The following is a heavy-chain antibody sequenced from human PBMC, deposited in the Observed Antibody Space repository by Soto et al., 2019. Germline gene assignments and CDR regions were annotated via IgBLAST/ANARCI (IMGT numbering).Heavy chain of an antibody. D-gene: IGHD2-21*01. CDR1: GFTFSDYW. V-gene: IGHV3-7*04. Sequence: EVHLVESGGALVQPGGSLRLSCAATGFTFSDYWMTWVSQTPGKGLEGVANMNPDGSEQYYLDSVKGRFNISRDKAKNSLYLQMNNLRGVDTVVYYCTRDVTHDCGPWGQGTQVIVSS. J-gene: IGHJ5*02. CDR2: MNPDGSEQ. CDR3: TRDVTHDCGP.